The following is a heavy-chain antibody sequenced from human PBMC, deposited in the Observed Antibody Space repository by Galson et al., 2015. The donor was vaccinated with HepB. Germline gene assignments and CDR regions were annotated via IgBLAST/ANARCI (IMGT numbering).Heavy chain of an antibody. D-gene: IGHD5-12*01. Sequence: SVKVSCKASGYTFTSYGISWVRQAPGQGLEWMGWISAYNGNTNYAQKLQGRVTMTTDTSTSTAYMELRSLRSDDTAVYYCARGGGEDRGYDYYYYYYMDVWGKGTTVTVSS. V-gene: IGHV1-18*04. CDR2: ISAYNGNT. J-gene: IGHJ6*03. CDR1: GYTFTSYG. CDR3: ARGGGEDRGYDYYYYYYMDV.